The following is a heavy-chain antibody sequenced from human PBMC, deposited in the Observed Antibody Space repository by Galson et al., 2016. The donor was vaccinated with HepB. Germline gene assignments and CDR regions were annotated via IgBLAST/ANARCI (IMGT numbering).Heavy chain of an antibody. CDR3: AKDGRIYCSSASCHDHFHY. D-gene: IGHD2-2*01. CDR1: GFTFSSYG. V-gene: IGHV3-30*02. J-gene: IGHJ4*02. Sequence: SLRLSCAASGFTFSSYGMHWVRQAPGKGLVWVALIWYDGSNKYYADSVKGRFTISRDNSKKTLYLQMNSLRAEDTAVYYCAKDGRIYCSSASCHDHFHYWGQGTLVTVSS. CDR2: IWYDGSNK.